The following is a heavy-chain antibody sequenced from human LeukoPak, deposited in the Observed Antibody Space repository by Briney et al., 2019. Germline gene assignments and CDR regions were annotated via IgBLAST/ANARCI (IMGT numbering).Heavy chain of an antibody. CDR3: ARLYTSDIKYDY. CDR2: INHSGST. V-gene: IGHV4-34*01. Sequence: PSKTLSLTCAVYGGSFSGYYWSWIRQPPGKGLEWIGQINHSGSTNYNPSLKSRVTISVDTSKNQFSLKLTSVTAADTAVYYCARLYTSDIKYDYWGQGTLVTVSS. D-gene: IGHD6-6*01. J-gene: IGHJ4*02. CDR1: GGSFSGYY.